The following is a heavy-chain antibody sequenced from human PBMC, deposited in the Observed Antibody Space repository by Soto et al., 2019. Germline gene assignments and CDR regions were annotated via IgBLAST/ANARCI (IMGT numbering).Heavy chain of an antibody. CDR2: IWYDGSNK. CDR1: GFTFSSYG. Sequence: GGSLRLSCAASGFTFSSYGMHWVRQAPGKGLEWVAVIWYDGSNKYYADSVKGRFTISRDNSKNTLYLQMNSLRAEDTAVYYCARDLGYSYGYWFDPWGQGTLVTVSS. CDR3: ARDLGYSYGYWFDP. J-gene: IGHJ5*02. V-gene: IGHV3-33*01. D-gene: IGHD5-18*01.